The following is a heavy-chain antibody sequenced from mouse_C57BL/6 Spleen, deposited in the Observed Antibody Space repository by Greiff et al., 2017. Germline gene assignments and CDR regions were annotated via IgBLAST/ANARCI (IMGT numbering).Heavy chain of an antibody. CDR3: ARDGNYVDYYAMDY. D-gene: IGHD2-1*01. CDR2: IYPGDGDT. J-gene: IGHJ4*01. CDR1: GYAFSRYW. Sequence: QVQLKQSGAELVKPGASVKISCKASGYAFSRYWMNWVKQRPGKGLEWIGQIYPGDGDTNYNGKFKGKATLTADKSSSTAYMQLSSLTSEDSAVYFCARDGNYVDYYAMDYWGQGTSVTVSS. V-gene: IGHV1-80*01.